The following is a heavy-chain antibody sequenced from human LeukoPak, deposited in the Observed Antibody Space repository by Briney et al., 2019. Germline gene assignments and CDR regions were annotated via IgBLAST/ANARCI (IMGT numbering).Heavy chain of an antibody. CDR1: GYTFTSYA. CDR3: ARDRLVRAIKYYYGMDV. Sequence: GASVTVSCKASGYTFTSYAMHWVRQAPGQRLEWMGWINAGNGNTKYSQKFQGRVTITRDTSASTAYMELSSLRSEDTAVYYCARDRLVRAIKYYYGMDVWGQGTTVTVSS. V-gene: IGHV1-3*01. J-gene: IGHJ6*02. CDR2: INAGNGNT. D-gene: IGHD1-26*01.